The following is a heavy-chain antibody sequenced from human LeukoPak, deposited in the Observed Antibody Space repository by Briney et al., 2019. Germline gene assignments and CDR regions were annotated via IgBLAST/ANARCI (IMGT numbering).Heavy chain of an antibody. CDR3: ARDSSGYSSLDY. Sequence: SQTLSLTCTVSGGSISSGGYYWSWIRQHPGKGLEWIGYIYYSGGTYYNPSLKSRVTISVDTSKNQFSLKLSSVTAADTAVYYCARDSSGYSSLDYWGQGTLVTVSS. J-gene: IGHJ4*02. V-gene: IGHV4-31*03. D-gene: IGHD3-22*01. CDR2: IYYSGGT. CDR1: GGSISSGGYY.